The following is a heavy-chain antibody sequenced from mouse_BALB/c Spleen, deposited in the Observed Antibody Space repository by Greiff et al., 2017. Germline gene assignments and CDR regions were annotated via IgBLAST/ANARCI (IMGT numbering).Heavy chain of an antibody. CDR3: ARDKKYGNHDY. CDR1: GFTFSSYA. D-gene: IGHD2-10*02. V-gene: IGHV5-6-5*01. J-gene: IGHJ2*01. CDR2: ISSGGST. Sequence: EVKVEESGGGLVKPGGSLKLSCAASGFTFSSYAMSWVRQTPEKRLEWVASISSGGSTYYPDSVKGRFTISRDNARNILYLQMSSLRSEDTAMYYCARDKKYGNHDYWGQGTTLTVSS.